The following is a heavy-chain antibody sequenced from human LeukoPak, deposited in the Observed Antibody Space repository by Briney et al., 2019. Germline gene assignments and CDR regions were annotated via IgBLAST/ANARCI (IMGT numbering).Heavy chain of an antibody. CDR1: GGSISSGSYY. CDR3: ARDDWGTKFDP. CDR2: IYTSGST. D-gene: IGHD1-1*01. Sequence: PSETLSLTCTVSGGSISSGSYYWSWIRQPAGKGLEWIGRIYTSGSTNYNPSLKSRVTISVDTSKSQFSLILSSLTAADTAVYYCARDDWGTKFDPWGQGTLVTVSS. J-gene: IGHJ5*02. V-gene: IGHV4-61*02.